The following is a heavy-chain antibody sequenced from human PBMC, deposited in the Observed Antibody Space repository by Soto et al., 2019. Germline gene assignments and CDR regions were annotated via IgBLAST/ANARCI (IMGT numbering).Heavy chain of an antibody. CDR3: ARVNGGSYDWFDP. Sequence: QVQLVQSGAEVKKPGASVKVSCKASGYTFTSYDINWVRQAPGQGLEWMGWMIPNSGNTGYAQKFQGRLTMTRNTSISTAYRELSSLRSEDTAVYYCARVNGGSYDWFDPWGQGTLVTVSS. V-gene: IGHV1-8*01. CDR2: MIPNSGNT. CDR1: GYTFTSYD. D-gene: IGHD1-26*01. J-gene: IGHJ5*02.